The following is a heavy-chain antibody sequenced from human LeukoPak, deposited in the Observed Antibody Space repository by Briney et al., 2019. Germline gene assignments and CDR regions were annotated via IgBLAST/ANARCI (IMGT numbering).Heavy chain of an antibody. V-gene: IGHV4-59*01. CDR1: GGSICSYC. J-gene: IGHJ4*02. D-gene: IGHD2-15*01. CDR2: IYYSGST. Sequence: SETLSLTCTVSGGSICSYCWSWIRQPPGKGLEWIGYIYYSGSTNYNPSLKSRVPISVDTSKNQFSLKLSSVTAADTAVYYCARARGYCSGGSCYSEFDYWGQGTLVTVSS. CDR3: ARARGYCSGGSCYSEFDY.